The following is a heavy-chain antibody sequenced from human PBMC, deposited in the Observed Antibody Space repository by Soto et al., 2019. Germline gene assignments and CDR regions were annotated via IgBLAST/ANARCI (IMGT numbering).Heavy chain of an antibody. J-gene: IGHJ6*03. Sequence: QVQLVQSGAEMKEPGSSVKVSCKTSGGTFSSSAISWLRQAPGQGLEWMGGVIPLFRTPDYAQKFQGRVTIAADESTSTAYMEVSSLRSEDTAVYYCARDSDRLQFGGNYYYMRDVWGQGTTITVSS. CDR2: VIPLFRTP. CDR1: GGTFSSSA. D-gene: IGHD4-4*01. V-gene: IGHV1-69*12. CDR3: ARDSDRLQFGGNYYYMRDV.